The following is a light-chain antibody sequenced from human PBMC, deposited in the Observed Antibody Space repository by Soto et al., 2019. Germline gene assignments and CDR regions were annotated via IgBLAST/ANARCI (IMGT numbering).Light chain of an antibody. J-gene: IGKJ4*01. CDR2: DAS. V-gene: IGKV3-11*01. Sequence: EIVLTQSPATLSLSPGERATLSCRASQSVNSYLAWYQRKPGQAPRLLIYDASNRATGIPARFSGSGSGTDFTLTISSLEPEDFAAYYCQQRSNWPLTFGGGTKVDIK. CDR3: QQRSNWPLT. CDR1: QSVNSY.